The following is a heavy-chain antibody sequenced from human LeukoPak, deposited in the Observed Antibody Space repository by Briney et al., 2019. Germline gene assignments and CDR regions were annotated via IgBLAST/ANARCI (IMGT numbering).Heavy chain of an antibody. Sequence: SQTLSLTCTVSGGSISSGGYYWSWIRQPPGKGLEWIGYIYHSGSTYYNPSLKSRVTISVDRSKNQFSLKLSSVTAADTAVYYCARDIPYCSGGSCYGHCYYYMDVWGKGTTVTVSS. J-gene: IGHJ6*03. CDR3: ARDIPYCSGGSCYGHCYYYMDV. D-gene: IGHD2-15*01. CDR2: IYHSGST. V-gene: IGHV4-30-2*01. CDR1: GGSISSGGYY.